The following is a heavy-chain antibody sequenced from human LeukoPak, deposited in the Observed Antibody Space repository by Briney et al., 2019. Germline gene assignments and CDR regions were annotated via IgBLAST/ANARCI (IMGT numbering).Heavy chain of an antibody. CDR2: IYYSGST. D-gene: IGHD3-3*01. Sequence: PSETLSLTCAVYGGSFSGYYWSWIRQPPGKGLEWIGYIYYSGSTNYNPSLKSRVTISVDTSKNQFSLKLSSVTAADTAVYYWASWYYDFWSGYSGYAFDIWGQGTMVTVSS. CDR1: GGSFSGYY. V-gene: IGHV4-59*01. CDR3: ASWYYDFWSGYSGYAFDI. J-gene: IGHJ3*02.